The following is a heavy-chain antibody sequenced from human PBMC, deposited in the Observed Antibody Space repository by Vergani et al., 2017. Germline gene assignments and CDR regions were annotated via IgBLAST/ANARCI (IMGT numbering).Heavy chain of an antibody. V-gene: IGHV4-39*01. CDR3: ARLWGDYGDLFDY. J-gene: IGHJ4*02. CDR2: IYYSGST. CDR1: VGSISSSSYY. D-gene: IGHD4-17*01. Sequence: QLQLQESGPGLVKPSETLSLTCTVSVGSISSSSYYWGWIRQPPGKGLEWIGSIYYSGSTYYNPSLKSRVTISVDTSKNQFSLKLSSVTAADTAVYYCARLWGDYGDLFDYWGQGTLVTVSS.